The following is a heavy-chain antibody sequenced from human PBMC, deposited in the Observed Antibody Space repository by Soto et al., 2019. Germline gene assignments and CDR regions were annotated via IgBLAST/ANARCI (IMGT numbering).Heavy chain of an antibody. J-gene: IGHJ6*02. CDR2: IYHSGST. D-gene: IGHD2-2*01. V-gene: IGHV4-4*02. Sequence: QVQLQESGPGLVKPSGTLSLTCAVSGGSISSSNWWSWVRQPPGKGLEWIGEIYHSGSTNHNPSLKSLVTISVDKSKNQLSLKLSSVTAADTAVYYCARHCISTSCYYYYGMDVWGQGTTVTVSS. CDR3: ARHCISTSCYYYYGMDV. CDR1: GGSISSSNW.